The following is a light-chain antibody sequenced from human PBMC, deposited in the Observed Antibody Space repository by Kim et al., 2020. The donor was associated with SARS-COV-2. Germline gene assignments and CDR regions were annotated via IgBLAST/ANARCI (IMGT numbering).Light chain of an antibody. CDR2: YDS. J-gene: IGLJ3*02. CDR1: NIGSKS. Sequence: SYELTQPPSVSVAPGKTARITCGGNNIGSKSVHWYQQKPGQAPVLVIYYDSDRPSGIPERFSGSNSGNTATLTISRVEAGDEADYHCQVWDSRSDHPWV. CDR3: QVWDSRSDHPWV. V-gene: IGLV3-21*04.